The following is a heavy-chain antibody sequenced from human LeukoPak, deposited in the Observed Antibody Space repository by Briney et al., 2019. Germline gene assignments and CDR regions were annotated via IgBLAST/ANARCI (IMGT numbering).Heavy chain of an antibody. CDR2: IYYSGST. V-gene: IGHV4-39*07. J-gene: IGHJ4*02. CDR3: ARVHESAFDY. D-gene: IGHD3-3*01. Sequence: SETLSLTCTVSGGSISSSSYYWGWIRQPPGKGLEWIGSIYYSGSTYYNPSLKSRVTISLDTSKIQFSLKLSSVTAADTAVYHCARVHESAFDYWGQGTLVTVSS. CDR1: GGSISSSSYY.